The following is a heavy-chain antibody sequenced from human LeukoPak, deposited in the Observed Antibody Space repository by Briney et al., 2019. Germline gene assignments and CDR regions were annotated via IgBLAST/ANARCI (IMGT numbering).Heavy chain of an antibody. CDR3: ARVSTGTLDY. Sequence: SVKVSSKASGGTFISYAISWVRQAPGQGLEWMGGIIPIFGTANYAQKFQGRVTITADKSTSTAYMELSSLRSEDTAVYYCARVSTGTLDYWGQGTLVTVSS. J-gene: IGHJ4*02. V-gene: IGHV1-69*06. D-gene: IGHD3-9*01. CDR2: IIPIFGTA. CDR1: GGTFISYA.